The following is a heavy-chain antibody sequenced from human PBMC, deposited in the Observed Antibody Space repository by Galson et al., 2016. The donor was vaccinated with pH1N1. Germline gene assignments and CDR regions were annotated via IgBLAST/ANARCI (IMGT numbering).Heavy chain of an antibody. CDR2: ILYDGTNE. CDR3: ARDSEYSGHEGFH. J-gene: IGHJ4*02. CDR1: GFTFSIYG. V-gene: IGHV3-30*19. Sequence: SLRLSCAASGFTFSIYGMHWVRQAPGKGLEWVAVILYDGTNEYYADSVKGRFTISRDKTQSTVYLQMNGLRTEDTAVYYCARDSEYSGHEGFHWAQGTLVIVSS. D-gene: IGHD5-12*01.